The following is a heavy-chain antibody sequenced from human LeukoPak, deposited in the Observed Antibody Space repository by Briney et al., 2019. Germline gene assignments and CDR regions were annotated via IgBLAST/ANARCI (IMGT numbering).Heavy chain of an antibody. J-gene: IGHJ4*02. CDR1: GYTLTELS. CDR2: FDPEDGET. V-gene: IGHV1-24*01. D-gene: IGHD5-18*01. CDR3: AREGSSYGYFDY. Sequence: ASVKVSCKVSGYTLTELSMHWVRQAPGKGLEWMGGFDPEDGETIYAQKFQGRVTMTEDTSTDTVYMELSSLRSEDTAVYYCAREGSSYGYFDYWGQGTLVTVSS.